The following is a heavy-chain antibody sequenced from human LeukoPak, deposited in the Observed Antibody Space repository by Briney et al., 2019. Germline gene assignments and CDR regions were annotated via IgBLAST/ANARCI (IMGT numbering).Heavy chain of an antibody. D-gene: IGHD3-22*01. V-gene: IGHV3-48*03. J-gene: IGHJ4*02. CDR1: GFTFSSYE. CDR2: ISSSGSTI. Sequence: GGSLRLSCAASGFTFSSYEMNWVRQAPGKGLEWVSYISSSGSTIYYADSVKGRFTISRDDAKNTLYLQMNSLRAEDTAVYYRAKQRKNSGYYGYWGQGTLVTVSS. CDR3: AKQRKNSGYYGY.